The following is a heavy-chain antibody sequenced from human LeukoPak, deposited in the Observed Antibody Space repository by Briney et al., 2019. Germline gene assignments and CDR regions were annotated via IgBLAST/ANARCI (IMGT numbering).Heavy chain of an antibody. CDR3: AKGNDIGGYYYPHFDY. D-gene: IGHD3-22*01. J-gene: IGHJ4*02. V-gene: IGHV3-30*18. Sequence: GGSLRLSCAASGFTFSSYGMHWVRQAPGKGLEWVAVISSDGNNKNYVDSVKGRFTFSRDNSKNTLYLQMDSLRAEDTAVYYCAKGNDIGGYYYPHFDYWGQGTLVTVSS. CDR1: GFTFSSYG. CDR2: ISSDGNNK.